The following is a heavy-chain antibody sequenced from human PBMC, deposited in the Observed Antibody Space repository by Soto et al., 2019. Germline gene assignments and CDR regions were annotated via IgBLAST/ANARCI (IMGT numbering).Heavy chain of an antibody. Sequence: DVQLLESGGGLVQPGGSLTLSCAASKFTFSDFAMSWVRQAPGKGLEWVSSIGGRGTDTYYADSVKGRFTISRDHSKNTLFLQMDGLIDEDTAVYYCANDALPYNGKWDWYDSRGQGTLVIVSS. CDR3: ANDALPYNGKWDWYDS. CDR1: KFTFSDFA. V-gene: IGHV3-23*01. CDR2: IGGRGTDT. D-gene: IGHD1-20*01. J-gene: IGHJ5*01.